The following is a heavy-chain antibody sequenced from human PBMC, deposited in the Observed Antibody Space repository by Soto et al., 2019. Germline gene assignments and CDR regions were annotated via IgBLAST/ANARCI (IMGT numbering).Heavy chain of an antibody. Sequence: SETLSLTFTVSGGLIGISDYCCDLIRLPPGKAPEWIGSVCYSGKKYYKTYLKSRVNMSGDTSKNHFSMKVNSVTAADSAVYYCARRRGFYDYFDYWGQGTQVTVSS. D-gene: IGHD4-17*01. CDR2: VCYSGKK. CDR3: ARRRGFYDYFDY. V-gene: IGHV4-39*02. J-gene: IGHJ4*02. CDR1: GGLIGISDYC.